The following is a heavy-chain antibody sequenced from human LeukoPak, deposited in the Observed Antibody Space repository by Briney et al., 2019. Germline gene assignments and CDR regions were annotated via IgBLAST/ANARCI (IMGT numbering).Heavy chain of an antibody. Sequence: PSETLSLTCAVSGGSISSNSYYWGWIRQPPGKGLEWIGSIYYSGSTYYNPSLKSRVTISVDTSKNQFSLKLSSVTAADTAVYYCARRGYSGHISYYYYMDVWGKGTTVTVSS. CDR1: GGSISSNSYY. CDR2: IYYSGST. J-gene: IGHJ6*03. V-gene: IGHV4-39*01. CDR3: ARRGYSGHISYYYYMDV. D-gene: IGHD5-12*01.